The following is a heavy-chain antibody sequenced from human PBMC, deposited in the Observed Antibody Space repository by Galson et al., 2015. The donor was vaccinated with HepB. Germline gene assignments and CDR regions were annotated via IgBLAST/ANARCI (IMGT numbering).Heavy chain of an antibody. CDR1: GFTFSDYY. Sequence: SLRLSCAASGFTFSDYYMSWIRQAPGKGLEWVSYISSSSSYTNYADSVKGRFTISRDNAKNSLYLQMNSLRAEDTAVYYCARERRYCSSTSCYPYYYYMDVWGKGTTVTVSS. CDR3: ARERRYCSSTSCYPYYYYMDV. CDR2: ISSSSSYT. J-gene: IGHJ6*03. D-gene: IGHD2-2*01. V-gene: IGHV3-11*06.